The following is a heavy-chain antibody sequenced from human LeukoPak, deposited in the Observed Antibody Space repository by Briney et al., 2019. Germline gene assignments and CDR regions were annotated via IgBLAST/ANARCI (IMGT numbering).Heavy chain of an antibody. CDR2: INHSGST. D-gene: IGHD2-21*01. CDR3: ARQGIGGEGDY. CDR1: GGSFSGYY. V-gene: IGHV4-34*01. Sequence: PSETLSLTCAVYGGSFSGYYWSWIRQPPGKGLEWIGEINHSGSTNYNPSLKSRVTISVDTSKNQFSLKLSSVTAADTAVYYCARQGIGGEGDYWSQGTLVTVSS. J-gene: IGHJ4*02.